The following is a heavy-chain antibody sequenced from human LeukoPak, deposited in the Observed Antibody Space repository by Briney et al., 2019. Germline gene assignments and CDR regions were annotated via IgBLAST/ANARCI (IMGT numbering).Heavy chain of an antibody. Sequence: GGSLRLSCAASGFTFSNYAMSWVRQAPGKGLEWVSAISGSGDNTYYADSVKGRFTVSRDNSKNTLYVQMKSLRAEDTAVYYCAKDFVVVPGNVNYFDYWGQGTLVTVAS. J-gene: IGHJ4*02. CDR3: AKDFVVVPGNVNYFDY. D-gene: IGHD2-21*02. CDR1: GFTFSNYA. CDR2: ISGSGDNT. V-gene: IGHV3-23*01.